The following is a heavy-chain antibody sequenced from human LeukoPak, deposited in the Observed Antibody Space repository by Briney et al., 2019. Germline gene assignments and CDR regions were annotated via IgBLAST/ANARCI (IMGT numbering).Heavy chain of an antibody. V-gene: IGHV3-33*01. CDR1: GFTFSTHA. CDR2: IWFDGKTT. J-gene: IGHJ4*02. Sequence: GGSLRLSCAASGFTFSTHAMHWVRQAPAKGLEWVAMIWFDGKTTYYVNSVKGRFTISRDNSKNAVDLRMDSLRAEDTAVYYCARGVDYYGVWGQGTLVTVSS. CDR3: ARGVDYYGV. D-gene: IGHD3-10*01.